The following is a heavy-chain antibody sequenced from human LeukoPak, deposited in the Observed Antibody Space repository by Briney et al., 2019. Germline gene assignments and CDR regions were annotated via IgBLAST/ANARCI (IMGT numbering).Heavy chain of an antibody. CDR1: GYTFTSYA. D-gene: IGHD5-18*01. Sequence: GASVKVSSKASGYTFTSYAMNWVRQAPGQGLEWMGIIYPGDSDTRYSPSFQGQVTISADKSISTAYLQWSSLKASDTAMYYCARGYSYARFDPWGQGTLVTVSS. CDR2: IYPGDSDT. V-gene: IGHV5-51*01. J-gene: IGHJ5*02. CDR3: ARGYSYARFDP.